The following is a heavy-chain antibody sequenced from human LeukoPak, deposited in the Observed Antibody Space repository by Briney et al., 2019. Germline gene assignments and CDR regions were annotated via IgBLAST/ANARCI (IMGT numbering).Heavy chain of an antibody. CDR3: ARDTFLQLTYYFDY. J-gene: IGHJ4*02. CDR1: GGSISSSSYY. V-gene: IGHV4-39*07. Sequence: PSETLSFTCTVSGGSISSSSYYWGWIRQPPGKGLEWIGSIYYSGSTYYNPSLKSRVTISVDTSKNQFSLKLSSVTAADTAVYYCARDTFLQLTYYFDYWGQGTLVTVSS. D-gene: IGHD2/OR15-2a*01. CDR2: IYYSGST.